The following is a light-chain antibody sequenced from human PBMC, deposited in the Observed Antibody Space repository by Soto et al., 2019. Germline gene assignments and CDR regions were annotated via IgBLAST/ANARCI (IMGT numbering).Light chain of an antibody. CDR2: GAS. V-gene: IGKV3-20*01. Sequence: EIVLTQSPGTLSLSPGERATLSCRASQSIGNDFLTWYQKRLGQPPRLLIYGASTRAAGIPARFSGSGSGTDFTLTIRRLEPSDFAVYYCQQYGGSPLITFGQGTRLDI. J-gene: IGKJ5*01. CDR3: QQYGGSPLIT. CDR1: QSIGNDF.